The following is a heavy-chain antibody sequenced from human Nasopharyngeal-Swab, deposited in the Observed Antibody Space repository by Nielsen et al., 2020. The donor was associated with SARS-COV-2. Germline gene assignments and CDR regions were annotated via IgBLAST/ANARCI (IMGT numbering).Heavy chain of an antibody. J-gene: IGHJ6*02. V-gene: IGHV4-61*01. CDR2: IYYSGST. Sequence: SETLSLTCTVSGGSVSSGSYYWSWIRQPPGKGLEWIGYIYYSGSTNYNPSLKSRVTISVDTSKNQFSLKLSSVTAADTAVYYCAREGFAITIFGVVTRYDMDVWGQGTTVTVSS. CDR3: AREGFAITIFGVVTRYDMDV. D-gene: IGHD3-3*01. CDR1: GGSVSSGSYY.